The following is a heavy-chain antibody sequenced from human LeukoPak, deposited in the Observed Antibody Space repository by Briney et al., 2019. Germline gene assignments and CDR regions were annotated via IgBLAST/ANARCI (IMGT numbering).Heavy chain of an antibody. CDR2: INPSGGST. V-gene: IGHV1-46*01. Sequence: ASVKVSCKASGYTFTSYYMHWVRQAPGQGLEWMGIINPSGGSTSYAQKFQGRVTMTRDMSTSTVYMELSSLRSEDTAVYYCARDLGFYYGSGSYYNLYNWFDPWGQGTLVTVSS. CDR1: GYTFTSYY. CDR3: ARDLGFYYGSGSYYNLYNWFDP. J-gene: IGHJ5*02. D-gene: IGHD3-10*01.